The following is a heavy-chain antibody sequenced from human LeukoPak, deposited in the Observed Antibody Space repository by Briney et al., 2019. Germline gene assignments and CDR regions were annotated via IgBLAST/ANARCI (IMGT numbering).Heavy chain of an antibody. J-gene: IGHJ1*01. Sequence: GVLRLSCEVSGFTLSIYSMTWVRQAPGKGLEWVSSFRSSGRDIIYGDSVRGRFTIARDDAKNSLYLQMNSLRAEDTAVYYCARGPGIAVAPLQHWGQGILVTVSS. V-gene: IGHV3-21*01. CDR2: FRSSGRDI. CDR1: GFTLSIYS. CDR3: ARGPGIAVAPLQH. D-gene: IGHD6-19*01.